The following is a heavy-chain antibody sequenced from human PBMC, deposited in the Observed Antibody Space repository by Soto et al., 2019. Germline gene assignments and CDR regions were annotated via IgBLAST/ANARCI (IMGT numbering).Heavy chain of an antibody. D-gene: IGHD6-13*01. CDR2: INHSGNT. CDR3: ARHHVRGRTIAGAAEF. CDR1: GGSFSGYY. J-gene: IGHJ4*02. V-gene: IGHV4-34*01. Sequence: QVQLQQWGAGLLKPSETLSLTCAVYGGSFSGYYWSWIRQPPGKGLEWIGEINHSGNTNYNPSLKSRVTISVDTSKNHLFLNLSSVTAAGTAMYYCARHHVRGRTIAGAAEFWGQGTLVTVSS.